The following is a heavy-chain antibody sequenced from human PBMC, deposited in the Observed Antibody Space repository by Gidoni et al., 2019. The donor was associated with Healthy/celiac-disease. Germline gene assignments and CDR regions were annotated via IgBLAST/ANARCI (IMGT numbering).Heavy chain of an antibody. Sequence: EVQLLESGGGLVQPGGSVRLSCAASGFTFSSYAMRWVRPAPGKGLEWVSASRGSGVSTYYADYGKGRFTISRDNSKNTLYLQMNSLRAEDTAVYYCAKLAVAGTGDYWGQGTLVTVSS. V-gene: IGHV3-23*01. D-gene: IGHD6-19*01. CDR3: AKLAVAGTGDY. J-gene: IGHJ4*02. CDR1: GFTFSSYA. CDR2: SRGSGVST.